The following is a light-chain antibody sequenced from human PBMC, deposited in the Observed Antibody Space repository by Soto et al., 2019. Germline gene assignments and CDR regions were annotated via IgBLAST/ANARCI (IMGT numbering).Light chain of an antibody. CDR3: QQRSKWPLT. CDR2: DAS. CDR1: QSVSSY. V-gene: IGKV3-11*01. J-gene: IGKJ4*01. Sequence: EIVLTQSPATLSLSPGERATLSCRASQSVSSYLAWYKQKPGQAPRLLIYDASNRATGIPARFSGSGSGTDFTLTSRSLEPEDFAVYYCQQRSKWPLTFGGGTKVQIK.